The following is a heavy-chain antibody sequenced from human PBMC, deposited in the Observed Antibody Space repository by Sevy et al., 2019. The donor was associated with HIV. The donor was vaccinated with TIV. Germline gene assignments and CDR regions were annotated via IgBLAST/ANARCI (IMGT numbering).Heavy chain of an antibody. Sequence: GGSLRLSCAASGFTFSSYDMHWVRQATGKGLEWVSAIGTAGDTYYPGSVKGRFTISRENAKNSLYLQMNSLRAGDTAVYYCARAVMNTAMPGNYYYYGMDVWGQGTTVTVSS. CDR1: GFTFSSYD. V-gene: IGHV3-13*01. D-gene: IGHD5-18*01. CDR2: IGTAGDT. J-gene: IGHJ6*02. CDR3: ARAVMNTAMPGNYYYYGMDV.